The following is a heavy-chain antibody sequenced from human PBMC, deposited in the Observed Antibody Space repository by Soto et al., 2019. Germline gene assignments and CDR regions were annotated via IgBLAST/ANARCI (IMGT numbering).Heavy chain of an antibody. CDR1: GFTFSNAW. D-gene: IGHD1-7*01. J-gene: IGHJ4*02. CDR3: TTDPRSAATTANWSYWPLYY. Sequence: GGSLRLSCAASGFTFSNAWMNWVRQAPGKGLEWVGRIKSKTDGGTTDYAAPVKGRFTISRDDSKNTLYLQMNSLKTEDTAVYYCTTDPRSAATTANWSYWPLYYWGQGTLVTVSS. CDR2: IKSKTDGGTT. V-gene: IGHV3-15*07.